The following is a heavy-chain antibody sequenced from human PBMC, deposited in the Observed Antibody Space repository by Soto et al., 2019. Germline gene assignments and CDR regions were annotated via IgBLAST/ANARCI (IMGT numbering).Heavy chain of an antibody. Sequence: SETLSLTCTVSGGSISSYYWSWIRQPPGKGLEWIGYIYYSGSTNYNPSLKSRVTISVDTSKNQFSLKLSSVTAADTAVYYCASTYCGGDCYKDYYYGMDVWGQGTTVTVS. CDR3: ASTYCGGDCYKDYYYGMDV. J-gene: IGHJ6*02. D-gene: IGHD2-21*02. CDR1: GGSISSYY. CDR2: IYYSGST. V-gene: IGHV4-59*01.